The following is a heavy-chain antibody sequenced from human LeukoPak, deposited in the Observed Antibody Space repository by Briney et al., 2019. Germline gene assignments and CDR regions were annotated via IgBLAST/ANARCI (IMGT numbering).Heavy chain of an antibody. CDR1: GFTFSSYW. V-gene: IGHV3-74*01. CDR2: INSDGCST. Sequence: PGGSLRLSCAASGFTFSSYWMHWVRQAPGKGLVWVSRINSDGCSTSYADSVKGRFTISRDNAKNTLYLQMNSLRAEDTAVYYCARDLYCSSTSCYSNWFDPWGQGTLVTVSS. J-gene: IGHJ5*02. D-gene: IGHD2-2*01. CDR3: ARDLYCSSTSCYSNWFDP.